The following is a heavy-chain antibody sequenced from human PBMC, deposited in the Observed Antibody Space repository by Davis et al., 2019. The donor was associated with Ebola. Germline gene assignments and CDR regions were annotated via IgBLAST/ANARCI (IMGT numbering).Heavy chain of an antibody. CDR1: GSTFSSYS. CDR3: AKVVGAAAGMFRYGMDV. Sequence: GGPLRLSCAASGSTFSSYSTNWVRQAPGKGLEWVSSISSSSSYIYYADSVKGRFTISRANAKNSLYLQMNSLRAEDTAGYYCAKVVGAAAGMFRYGMDVWGQGTTVTVSS. CDR2: ISSSSSYI. D-gene: IGHD6-13*01. V-gene: IGHV3-21*01. J-gene: IGHJ6*02.